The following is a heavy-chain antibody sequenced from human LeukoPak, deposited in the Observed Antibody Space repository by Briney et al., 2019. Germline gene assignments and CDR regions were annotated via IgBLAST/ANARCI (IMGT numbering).Heavy chain of an antibody. CDR3: TRRYNYDSSGYYYVRDAFDI. CDR2: IKRKSDGGTT. J-gene: IGHJ3*02. Sequence: PGGSLRLSCAASGLTFSNAWMSWVRQAPGKGLEWVGRIKRKSDGGTTDYAAPVKGRFTISRDDSKNTLYLQMNSLKTEDTAVYYCTRRYNYDSSGYYYVRDAFDIWGQGTMVTVSS. V-gene: IGHV3-15*01. D-gene: IGHD3-22*01. CDR1: GLTFSNAW.